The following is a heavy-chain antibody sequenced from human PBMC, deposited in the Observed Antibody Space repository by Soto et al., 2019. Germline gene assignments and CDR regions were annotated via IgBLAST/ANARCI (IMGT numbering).Heavy chain of an antibody. CDR3: ARPLSGSYELDY. V-gene: IGHV1-69*13. J-gene: IGHJ4*02. CDR1: GGTFSSYA. Sequence: GASVKVSCKASGGTFSSYAISWVRQAPGQGLEWMGGIIPIFGTANYAQKFQGRVTITADESTSTAYMELSSLRFEDTAVYYCARPLSGSYELDYWGQGTLVTVSS. CDR2: IIPIFGTA. D-gene: IGHD1-26*01.